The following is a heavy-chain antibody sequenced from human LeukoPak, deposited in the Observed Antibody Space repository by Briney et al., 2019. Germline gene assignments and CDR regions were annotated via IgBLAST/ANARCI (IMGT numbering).Heavy chain of an antibody. CDR3: AKGAVTTVRPQEYFVY. CDR1: GFTFSSYG. V-gene: IGHV3-30*18. D-gene: IGHD4-17*01. CDR2: ISYDGSNK. J-gene: IGHJ4*02. Sequence: GGSLRLSCAASGFTFSSYGMHWVRQAPGKGLEWVAVISYDGSNKCYADSVKGRFTISRDNSKNTLYLQMNSLRAEDTAVYYCAKGAVTTVRPQEYFVYWGQGTLVTVSS.